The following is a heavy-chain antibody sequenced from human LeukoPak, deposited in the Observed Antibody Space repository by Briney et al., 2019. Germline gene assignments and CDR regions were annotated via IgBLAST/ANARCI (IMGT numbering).Heavy chain of an antibody. CDR2: IYSGGST. D-gene: IGHD1-26*01. V-gene: IGHV3-53*01. J-gene: IGHJ4*02. CDR1: GFTVSSNY. CDR3: ARVGWADGEVGATQMYYFDY. Sequence: GGSLRLSCAASGFTVSSNYMSWVRQAPGKGLEWVSVIYSGGSTYYADSVKGRFTISRDNSKNTLYLQMNSLRAEDTAVYYCARVGWADGEVGATQMYYFDYWGQGTLVTVSS.